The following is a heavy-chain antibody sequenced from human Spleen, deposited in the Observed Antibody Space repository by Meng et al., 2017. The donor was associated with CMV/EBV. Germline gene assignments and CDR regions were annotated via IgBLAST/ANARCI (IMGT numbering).Heavy chain of an antibody. J-gene: IGHJ4*02. CDR3: ARDQGIAARPVDY. Sequence: KASGYTFNSYGISWVRQATGQGLEWMGWISAYNGNTKDAQKIQGRVTMTTDTSTSTAYMELRSLRSDDTAVYYCARDQGIAARPVDYWGQGTLVTVSS. D-gene: IGHD6-6*01. V-gene: IGHV1-18*01. CDR2: ISAYNGNT. CDR1: GYTFNSYG.